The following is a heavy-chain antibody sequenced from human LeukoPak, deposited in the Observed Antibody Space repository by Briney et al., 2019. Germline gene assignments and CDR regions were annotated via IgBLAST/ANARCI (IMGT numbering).Heavy chain of an antibody. CDR1: GGSISSYY. CDR2: IYTSGST. J-gene: IGHJ6*03. V-gene: IGHV4-4*07. Sequence: SETLSLTCTVSGGSISSYYWSWIRQPAGKGLEWIRRIYTSGSTNYNPSLKSRVTMSVDTSKNQFSLKLSSVTAADTAVYYCARDSGGVGELFYYYMDVWGKGTTVTVSS. CDR3: ARDSGGVGELFYYYMDV. D-gene: IGHD3-10*01.